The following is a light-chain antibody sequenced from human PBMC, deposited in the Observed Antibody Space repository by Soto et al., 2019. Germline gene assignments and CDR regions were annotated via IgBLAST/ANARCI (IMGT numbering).Light chain of an antibody. CDR2: GAS. V-gene: IGKV3-15*01. J-gene: IGKJ1*01. CDR1: QSVSSK. CDR3: QEYDTWPWT. Sequence: DTVLTQSPATLSLSPGDRATVSCTASQSVSSKFASYQQNPGQAPRRLIIGASERVTGIPPRFSGSGSGTEFTLTINSLQSDDFAVYYCQEYDTWPWTFGQGTKVEIK.